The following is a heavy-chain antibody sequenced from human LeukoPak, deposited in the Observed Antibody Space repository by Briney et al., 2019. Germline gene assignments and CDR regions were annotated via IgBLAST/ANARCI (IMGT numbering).Heavy chain of an antibody. V-gene: IGHV4-59*08. CDR3: ARTTYYHDSSGYYSNWFDP. CDR1: DDSISDYY. CDR2: INYSGST. Sequence: SETPSLTCTVSDDSISDYYRGWIRQPPGKGLEWIGYINYSGSTSYNPSLRSRVTISVDTSKKQLSLKLSSVTAADTAVYYCARTTYYHDSSGYYSNWFDPWGQGTLVTVSS. D-gene: IGHD3-22*01. J-gene: IGHJ5*02.